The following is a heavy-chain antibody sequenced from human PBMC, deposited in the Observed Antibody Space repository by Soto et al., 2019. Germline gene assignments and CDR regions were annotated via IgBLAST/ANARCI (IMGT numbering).Heavy chain of an antibody. CDR3: ARASRPRHFDSRQAYYMDV. J-gene: IGHJ6*03. CDR2: IYYSGST. V-gene: IGHV4-59*01. Sequence: QVQLQESGPGLVKPSETLSLTCTVSGGSISSYYWSWIRQPPGKGLEWIGYIYYSGSTNYNPSLKSRVTISVDTSKNQFSLKLSSVTAADTAVYYCARASRPRHFDSRQAYYMDVWGKGTTVTVSS. CDR1: GGSISSYY. D-gene: IGHD3-9*01.